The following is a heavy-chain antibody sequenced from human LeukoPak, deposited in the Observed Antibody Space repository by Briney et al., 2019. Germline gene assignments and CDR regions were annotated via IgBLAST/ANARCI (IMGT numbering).Heavy chain of an antibody. CDR1: GYTLTELS. J-gene: IGHJ4*02. V-gene: IGHV1-24*01. D-gene: IGHD3-3*01. CDR2: FDPEDGET. Sequence: ASVKVSCKVSGYTLTELSMHWVRQAPGKGLEWMGGFDPEDGETIYAQKFQGRVTMTEDTSTDTAYMELSSLRSDDTAVYYCARAGQITIFGGDHFFDYWGQGTLVTVSS. CDR3: ARAGQITIFGGDHFFDY.